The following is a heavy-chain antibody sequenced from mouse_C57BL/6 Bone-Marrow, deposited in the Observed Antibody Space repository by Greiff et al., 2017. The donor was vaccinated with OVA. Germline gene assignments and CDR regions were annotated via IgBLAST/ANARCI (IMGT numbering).Heavy chain of an antibody. CDR2: INPHTGGT. V-gene: IGHV1-42*01. CDR1: GYSFTGYY. D-gene: IGHD1-1*01. CDR3: ARVTTVGFAY. J-gene: IGHJ3*01. Sequence: DVQLVESGPELVKPGASVKISCKASGYSFTGYYMNWVKQSPEKSLEWIGEINPHTGGTTYNQKFKAKATLTVDKSSSTAYMQLKSLTSEDSAVYYCARVTTVGFAYWGQGTLVTVSA.